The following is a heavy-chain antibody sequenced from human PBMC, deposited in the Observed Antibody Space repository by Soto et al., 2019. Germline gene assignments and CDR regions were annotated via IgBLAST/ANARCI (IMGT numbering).Heavy chain of an antibody. CDR2: IKQDEGQK. V-gene: IGHV3-7*01. D-gene: IGHD3-9*01. CDR1: GFTFSTYW. J-gene: IGHJ4*02. CDR3: ARSAGYYKDY. Sequence: GGSLRLSCAASGFTFSTYWMTWVRQAPGKGLEWVANIKQDEGQKYYVHSVEGRFTISRDNAKNSLYLQMNSLRDEDTAVYYCARSAGYYKDYWGQGTLVTVSS.